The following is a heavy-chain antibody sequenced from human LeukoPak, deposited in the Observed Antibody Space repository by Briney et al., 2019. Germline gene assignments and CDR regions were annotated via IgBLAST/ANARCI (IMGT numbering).Heavy chain of an antibody. V-gene: IGHV7-4-1*02. CDR3: ARRSPSADAFDI. Sequence: ASVKVSCKASGYTFSRNAINWVRQAPGQGLEWMGWLNTKTGTPTYAQGFTGRFVFSLDISVSTTYLQISNLKPEDTAVYYCARRSPSADAFDIWGQGTMVTVSS. CDR1: GYTFSRNA. CDR2: LNTKTGTP. J-gene: IGHJ3*02.